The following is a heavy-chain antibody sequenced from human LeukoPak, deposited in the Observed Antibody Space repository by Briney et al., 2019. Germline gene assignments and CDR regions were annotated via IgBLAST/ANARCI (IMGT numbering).Heavy chain of an antibody. J-gene: IGHJ3*02. CDR1: GGSISSYY. CDR3: ARDYTATCAFDI. D-gene: IGHD3-16*01. CDR2: IYYSGST. V-gene: IGHV4-59*01. Sequence: NSSETLSLTCTVSGGSISSYYWSWIRQPPGKWLEWIGYIYYSGSTNYNPSLKSRVTISVDTSKNKFSLKLSSVTAADTAVYYCARDYTATCAFDIWGQGTMVTVSS.